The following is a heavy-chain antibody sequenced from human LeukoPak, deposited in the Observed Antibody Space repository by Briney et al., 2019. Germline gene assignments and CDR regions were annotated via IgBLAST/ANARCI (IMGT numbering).Heavy chain of an antibody. J-gene: IGHJ3*02. V-gene: IGHV4-30-4*01. Sequence: PSQTLSLTCTVSGGSISSGDYYWSWIRQPPGKGLEWIGEINHSGSTNYNPSLKSRVTISVDTSKNQFSLELSSVTAADTAVYYCARGRSIAAAGTNAFDIWGQGTMVTVSS. CDR2: INHSGST. CDR3: ARGRSIAAAGTNAFDI. D-gene: IGHD6-13*01. CDR1: GGSISSGDYY.